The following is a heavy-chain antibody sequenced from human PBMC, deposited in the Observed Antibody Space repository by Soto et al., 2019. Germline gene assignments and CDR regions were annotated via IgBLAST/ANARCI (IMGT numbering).Heavy chain of an antibody. CDR1: GYTFASYD. Sequence: QVQLVQSGAEVKKPGAPVKVSCKASGYTFASYDINWVRQATGQGLEWMGWMSPNSGNTGYAQKFQGRVIMTRDTTTSAAYMELSSRRSEDTAVYYCASRWQGDGGYDFWGQGTLVTVSS. D-gene: IGHD5-12*01. J-gene: IGHJ4*02. CDR3: ASRWQGDGGYDF. CDR2: MSPNSGNT. V-gene: IGHV1-8*01.